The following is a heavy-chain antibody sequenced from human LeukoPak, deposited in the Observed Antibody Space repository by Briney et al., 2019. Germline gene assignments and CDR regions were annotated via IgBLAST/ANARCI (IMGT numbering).Heavy chain of an antibody. CDR3: ARDPPSGWSAFDY. D-gene: IGHD6-19*01. CDR2: INPSGGTT. CDR1: AYTFTNYY. J-gene: IGHJ4*02. Sequence: ASVKVSCKASAYTFTNYYIHWVRQAPGQGLEWLGIINPSGGTTSYAQKFQGRVTMTRDSSIRTAYMELSSLRSDDTAVYYCARDPPSGWSAFDYWGQGTLVTVSS. V-gene: IGHV1-46*01.